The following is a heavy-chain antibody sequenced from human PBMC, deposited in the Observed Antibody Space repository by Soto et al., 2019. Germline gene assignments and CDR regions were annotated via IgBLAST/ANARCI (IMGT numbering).Heavy chain of an antibody. V-gene: IGHV1-69*13. CDR3: AKNGHWLDVQLDS. CDR1: GGTFSMYT. J-gene: IGHJ4*02. Sequence: SVKVSCTASGGTFSMYTITWVRQAPGQGLEWMGGITPMFGTPNYAQKFQGRVTITADESTSTAYMELSSLRADDTAVYYCAKNGHWLDVQLDSWGQGTQVTVSS. CDR2: ITPMFGTP. D-gene: IGHD6-19*01.